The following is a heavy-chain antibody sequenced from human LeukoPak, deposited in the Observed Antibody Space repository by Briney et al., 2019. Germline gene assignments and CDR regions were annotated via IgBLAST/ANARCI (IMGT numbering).Heavy chain of an antibody. CDR3: ARGYGGYGFDY. CDR1: GGSISSGSYY. J-gene: IGHJ4*02. D-gene: IGHD4-17*01. Sequence: PSQTLSLTCTVSGGSISSGSYYWSWIRQPAGKGLEWIGRIYTSGSTNYNPSLKSRVTISVDTSKNQFSLKLSSVTAADTAVYYCARGYGGYGFDYWGQGTLVTVSS. V-gene: IGHV4-61*02. CDR2: IYTSGST.